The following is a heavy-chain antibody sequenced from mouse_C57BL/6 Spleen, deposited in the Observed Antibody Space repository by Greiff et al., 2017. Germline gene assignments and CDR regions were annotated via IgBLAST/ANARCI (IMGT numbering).Heavy chain of an antibody. CDR1: GYAFSSYW. V-gene: IGHV1-80*01. D-gene: IGHD1-1*01. CDR2: IYPGDGDT. Sequence: QVQLQQSGAELVKPGASVKISCKASGYAFSSYWMNWVKQRPGKGLEWIGQIYPGDGDTNYNGKFKGKATLTADKSSSTAYMQLSSLTSEDSAVDFCARGDYGSSWYFDVWGTGTTVTVSS. J-gene: IGHJ1*03. CDR3: ARGDYGSSWYFDV.